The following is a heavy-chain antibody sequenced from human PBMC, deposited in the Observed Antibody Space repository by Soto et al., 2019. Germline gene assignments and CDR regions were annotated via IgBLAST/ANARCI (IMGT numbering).Heavy chain of an antibody. J-gene: IGHJ5*02. CDR3: ARASGVTIFGVVITNWFDP. CDR1: GGSISSYY. V-gene: IGHV4-59*12. D-gene: IGHD3-3*01. CDR2: IYYSGST. Sequence: SETLSLTCTVSGGSISSYYWSWIRQPPGKGLEWIGYIYYSGSTNYNPSLKSRVTISVDKSKNQFSLKLSSVTAADTAVYYCARASGVTIFGVVITNWFDPWGQGTLVTVSS.